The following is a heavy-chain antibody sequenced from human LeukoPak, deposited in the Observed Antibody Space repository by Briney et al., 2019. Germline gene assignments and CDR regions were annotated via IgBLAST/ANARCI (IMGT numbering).Heavy chain of an antibody. J-gene: IGHJ4*02. Sequence: ASETLSLTCTVSGGSINDFYWSWIRQPPGKGLEWIGYISGYEQTFYNPSLQRRVTISLDTSKRQFSLELTSVTPADTALYYCATEGMQISTGYPRSFDYWGQGILVTVSS. CDR1: GGSINDFY. D-gene: IGHD3-9*01. CDR3: ATEGMQISTGYPRSFDY. CDR2: ISGYEQT. V-gene: IGHV4-59*01.